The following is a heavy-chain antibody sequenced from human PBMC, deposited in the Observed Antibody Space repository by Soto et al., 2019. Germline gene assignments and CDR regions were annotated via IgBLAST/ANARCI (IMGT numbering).Heavy chain of an antibody. J-gene: IGHJ4*02. Sequence: GALRLSCEASGFTFTGYWMSWVRQAPGKGLEWVADIKHDGSWKFYVDSVKGRFTISRDNAKKLLYLQMSGLRAEDTALYYCARAPYINAWYRFDLWGQGTLVTVSS. D-gene: IGHD6-13*01. CDR3: ARAPYINAWYRFDL. CDR2: IKHDGSWK. CDR1: GFTFTGYW. V-gene: IGHV3-7*03.